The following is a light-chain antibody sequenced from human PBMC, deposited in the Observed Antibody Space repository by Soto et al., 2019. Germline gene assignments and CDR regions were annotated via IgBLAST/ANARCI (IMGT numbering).Light chain of an antibody. CDR3: QQYYSTPQT. Sequence: DIVMTQSPDSLAVSLGEGATINCKSSQRVLYNSNDKNYLAWYQQKPGQPPKLLIYWASTRESGVPDRFSGSGSGTDFTLTISSLQAEDVAVYYCQQYYSTPQTFGQGTKLEIK. J-gene: IGKJ2*01. CDR2: WAS. V-gene: IGKV4-1*01. CDR1: QRVLYNSNDKNY.